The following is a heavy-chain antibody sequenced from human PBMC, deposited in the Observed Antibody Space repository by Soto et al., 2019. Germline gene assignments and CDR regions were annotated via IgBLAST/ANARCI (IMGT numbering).Heavy chain of an antibody. V-gene: IGHV4-34*01. CDR1: GGSLSHYY. Sequence: QVQLQQWGAGLLKPSETLSLTCAVYGGSLSHYYWSWIRQSPGKGLEWIGEINHSGSTNYNPSLKSRVTISVETSKNQFSLKLRYVTAADTAVYYCVREGYYDVWGYYYCMDVWGQGTTVTVSS. D-gene: IGHD3-3*01. CDR2: INHSGST. CDR3: VREGYYDVWGYYYCMDV. J-gene: IGHJ6*02.